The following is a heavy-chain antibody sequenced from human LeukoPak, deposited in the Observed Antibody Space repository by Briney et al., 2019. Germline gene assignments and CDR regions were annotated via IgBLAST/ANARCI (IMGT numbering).Heavy chain of an antibody. Sequence: PGGSLRLSCAASRFTFSSSAMSWVRQAPGKGLEWVSAIIDSGVNTFYADSVKGRFTISRDNSNNMLYLQMNSLRAEDTAVYYCAKRVPYSSSSVYFDYWGQGTLVTVSS. CDR2: IIDSGVNT. V-gene: IGHV3-23*01. CDR3: AKRVPYSSSSVYFDY. J-gene: IGHJ4*02. CDR1: RFTFSSSA. D-gene: IGHD6-6*01.